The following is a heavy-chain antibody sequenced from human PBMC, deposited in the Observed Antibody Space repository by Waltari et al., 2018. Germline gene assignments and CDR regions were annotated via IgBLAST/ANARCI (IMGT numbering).Heavy chain of an antibody. CDR2: MNPNSGNT. Sequence: QVQLVQSGAEVKKPGASVKVSCTASGYTFTSYDINSVGQATGQGLEWMGWMNPNSGNTGYAQKFQGRVTMTRNTSVSTAYMELSSLRSEDTAVYYCARVGATTEQFDYWGQGTLVTVSS. CDR3: ARVGATTEQFDY. CDR1: GYTFTSYD. D-gene: IGHD5-12*01. J-gene: IGHJ4*02. V-gene: IGHV1-8*02.